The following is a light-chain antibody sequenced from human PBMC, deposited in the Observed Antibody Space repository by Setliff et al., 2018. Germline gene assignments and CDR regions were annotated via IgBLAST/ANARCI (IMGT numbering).Light chain of an antibody. J-gene: IGLJ1*01. CDR2: EVS. CDR1: TNDIGAYKF. V-gene: IGLV2-18*02. CDR3: YSYTITSTLL. Sequence: QSALTQPPSASGSPGQSLTISCTGTTNDIGAYKFVSWYQQHPGKAPRLIIYEVSKRPSGVPDRFSGSKSGSTASLTISGLQGEDEADYYCYSYTITSTLLFGTGTKVTVL.